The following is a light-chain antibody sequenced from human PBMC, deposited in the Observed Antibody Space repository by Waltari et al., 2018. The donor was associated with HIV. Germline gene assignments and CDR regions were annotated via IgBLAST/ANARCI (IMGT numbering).Light chain of an antibody. CDR2: GPS. Sequence: DIILTQSPGTLSLSPGERATLSCRASHSLSSNYLAWYQHKRGQAPRLLVYGPSNRATGIPDRFSGSGSGTDFVLTISRLEAEDFAIYYCQQYGSSPRVTFGGGTKV. CDR3: QQYGSSPRVT. J-gene: IGKJ4*01. CDR1: HSLSSNY. V-gene: IGKV3-20*01.